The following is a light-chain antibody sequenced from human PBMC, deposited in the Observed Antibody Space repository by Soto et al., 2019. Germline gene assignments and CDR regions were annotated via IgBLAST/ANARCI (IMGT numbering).Light chain of an antibody. CDR1: QSVTTQ. Sequence: IVLTQSPGTLSLSPGERATLSCRASQSVTTQLAWYQQKPGQAPRLIIHGASSRATGVPDRITGSGSGTDFTLSISRLEPEDFAVYYCQQYGGSTRTFGQGPKVDI. CDR2: GAS. J-gene: IGKJ1*01. V-gene: IGKV3-20*01. CDR3: QQYGGSTRT.